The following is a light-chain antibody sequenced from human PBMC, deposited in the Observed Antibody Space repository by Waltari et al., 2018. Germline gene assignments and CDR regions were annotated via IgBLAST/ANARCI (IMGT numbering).Light chain of an antibody. CDR2: LGY. J-gene: IGKJ5*01. V-gene: IGKV2-28*01. CDR1: QSLLHSNGYNY. CDR3: MQALQTPPT. Sequence: DIVMTQSPLSLPVTPGEPASISCRSSQSLLHSNGYNYLDWYLQKPGQSPQLLIYLGYNRASGVPDRFIGIGSGTGFTLIISRVEAEDVGVYYCMQALQTPPTFGQGTRLEIK.